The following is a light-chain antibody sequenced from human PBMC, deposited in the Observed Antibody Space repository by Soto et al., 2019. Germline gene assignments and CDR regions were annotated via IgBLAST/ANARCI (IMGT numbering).Light chain of an antibody. Sequence: DIQMTQSPSTLSASVGDRVTITCRASQTISNWLAWYQQKPGKAPKLLIYDASCLEGGVPSRFSGSGSGTEFTLTLSSLQPDDVATYYCQQYYSYWTFGQGTKVEIK. CDR3: QQYYSYWT. CDR2: DAS. V-gene: IGKV1-5*01. J-gene: IGKJ1*01. CDR1: QTISNW.